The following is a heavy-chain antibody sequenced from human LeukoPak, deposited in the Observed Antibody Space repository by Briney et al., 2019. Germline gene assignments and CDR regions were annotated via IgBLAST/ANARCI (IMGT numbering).Heavy chain of an antibody. J-gene: IGHJ5*02. CDR2: IYYSGSA. Sequence: PSETLSLTCAVSGASISSYDWSWIRRPPGKGLEWIGYIYYSGSANYNPSLKSRVTISVDTSKNQFSLNLYSVTAADTAVYYCARHYYGSGINWFDPWGQGTLVTVSS. CDR3: ARHYYGSGINWFDP. V-gene: IGHV4-59*08. CDR1: GASISSYD. D-gene: IGHD3-10*01.